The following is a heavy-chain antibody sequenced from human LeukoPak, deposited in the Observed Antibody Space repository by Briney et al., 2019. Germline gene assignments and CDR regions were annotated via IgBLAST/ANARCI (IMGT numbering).Heavy chain of an antibody. J-gene: IGHJ4*02. CDR2: IRYDGSNK. CDR3: AREGSGYYLFDY. D-gene: IGHD3-3*01. CDR1: GFTFSSYG. V-gene: IGHV3-30*02. Sequence: PGGSLRLSCAASGFTFSSYGMHWVRQAPGKGLEWVAFIRYDGSNKYYADSVKGRFTISRDNSKNTLYLQMNSLRAEDTAVYYCAREGSGYYLFDYWGQGTLVTVSS.